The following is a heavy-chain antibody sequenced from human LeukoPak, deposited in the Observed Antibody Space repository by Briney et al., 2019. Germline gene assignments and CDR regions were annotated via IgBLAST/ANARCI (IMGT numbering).Heavy chain of an antibody. CDR1: GFSISNDW. D-gene: IGHD3-10*01. J-gene: IGHJ2*01. Sequence: GGSLRLSCAASGFSISNDWMSWVRQAPGKGLEWVARVKSRSAGETTDYAAPVKGRFTISRDDSKNTLYLQMNSLKTEDTAVYYCTPIQGWGSGSYYRDFWGRGTLVTVSS. CDR2: VKSRSAGETT. CDR3: TPIQGWGSGSYYRDF. V-gene: IGHV3-15*01.